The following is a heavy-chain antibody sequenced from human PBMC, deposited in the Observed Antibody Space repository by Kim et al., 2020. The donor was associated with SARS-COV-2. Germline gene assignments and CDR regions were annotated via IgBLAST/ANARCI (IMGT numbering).Heavy chain of an antibody. Sequence: GGSLRLSCTASGFAFVSFAMSWVRQAPGQGLEWVSAISDDGRLRHYADSVKGRFTISRDNSKNTLYLHLNSLGVEDTAVYYCAKDGPPGMAGAGVGGLWDHWGQGTLVSVSS. V-gene: IGHV3-23*01. CDR2: ISDDGRLR. J-gene: IGHJ4*02. CDR3: AKDGPPGMAGAGVGGLWDH. D-gene: IGHD1-1*01. CDR1: GFAFVSFA.